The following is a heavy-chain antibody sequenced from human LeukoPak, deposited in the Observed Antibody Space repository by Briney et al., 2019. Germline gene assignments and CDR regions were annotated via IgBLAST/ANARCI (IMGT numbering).Heavy chain of an antibody. CDR3: ARDNDYVWGSYRYPGY. J-gene: IGHJ4*02. V-gene: IGHV1-8*01. CDR2: MNPNSGNT. D-gene: IGHD3-16*02. Sequence: GASVKVSCKASGYTFTSYDINWVRQATGQGLEWMGWMNPNSGNTGYAQKFQGRVTMTRNTSISTAYMELSSLRSEDTAVYYCARDNDYVWGSYRYPGYWGQGTLVTVPS. CDR1: GYTFTSYD.